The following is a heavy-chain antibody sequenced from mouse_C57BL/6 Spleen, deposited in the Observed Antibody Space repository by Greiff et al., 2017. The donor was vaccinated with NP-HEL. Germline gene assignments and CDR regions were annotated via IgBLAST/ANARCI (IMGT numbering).Heavy chain of an antibody. J-gene: IGHJ3*01. CDR3: TREYYYGSSFFAY. CDR2: IDPETGGT. V-gene: IGHV1-15*01. D-gene: IGHD1-1*01. Sequence: QVQLQQSGAELVRPGASVTLSCKASGYTFTDYEMHWVKQTPVHGLEWIGAIDPETGGTAYNQKFKGKAILTADKSSSTAYMELRSLTSEDSAVYYCTREYYYGSSFFAYWGQGTLVTVSA. CDR1: GYTFTDYE.